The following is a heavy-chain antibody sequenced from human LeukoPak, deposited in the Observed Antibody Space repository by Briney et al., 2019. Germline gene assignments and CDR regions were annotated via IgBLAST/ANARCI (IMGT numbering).Heavy chain of an antibody. CDR2: IGSSGAIR. D-gene: IGHD6-19*01. V-gene: IGHV3-48*03. Sequence: PGGSLSLSCAVSGFPFSVYVMNWVRQAPGKGLEWVLNIGSSGAIRHYADSVKGRFSISRDNAENSLFLQMNSLRVEDTGIYYCALLAVASDFDYWGQGALVTVSS. CDR1: GFPFSVYV. J-gene: IGHJ4*02. CDR3: ALLAVASDFDY.